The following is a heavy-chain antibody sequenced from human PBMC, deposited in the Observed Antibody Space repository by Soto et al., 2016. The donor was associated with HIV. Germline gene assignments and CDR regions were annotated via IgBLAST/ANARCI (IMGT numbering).Heavy chain of an antibody. CDR1: GYTFTSYG. V-gene: IGHV1-18*01. Sequence: QIQLVQSGPEVKKPGASVRISCKPSGYTFTSYGISWLRQAPGQGLEWMGWISPYNGATKYGGRFRDRVTMTKDSSSNTVYMEMRSLRPHDTATYYCARATVADRWGPGNPWSPSPQ. CDR3: ARATVADR. J-gene: IGHJ4*03. D-gene: IGHD4-17*01. CDR2: ISPYNGAT.